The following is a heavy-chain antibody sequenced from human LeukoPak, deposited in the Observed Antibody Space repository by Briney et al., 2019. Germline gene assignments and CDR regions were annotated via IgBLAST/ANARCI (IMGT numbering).Heavy chain of an antibody. CDR1: GDSISSGTYY. V-gene: IGHV4-61*02. CDR3: ARRYDYVWGSYRRNRFDP. CDR2: IYTSGST. J-gene: IGHJ5*02. Sequence: PSETLSLTCTVSGDSISSGTYYWSWIRQPAGKGLEWIGRIYTSGSTNYNPSLNSRVTISVDTSKNQFSLKLSSVTAADTAVYYCARRYDYVWGSYRRNRFDPWGQGTLVTVSS. D-gene: IGHD3-16*02.